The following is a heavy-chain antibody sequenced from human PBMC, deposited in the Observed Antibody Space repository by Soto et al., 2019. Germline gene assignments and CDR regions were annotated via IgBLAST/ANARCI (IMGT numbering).Heavy chain of an antibody. CDR3: ARRPILRQVAQDYGMDV. D-gene: IGHD2-15*01. V-gene: IGHV1-2*02. CDR1: GYPFTGYY. Sequence: QVQLVQSGAELKKPGASVTVSCKASGYPFTGYYIHWVRQAPGQGPEWMGWVSPKTGETNYVQKFQGKGTMTPETSTSTASLELTSLRSYDTAVYYCARRPILRQVAQDYGMDVWGHGTTVTVS. J-gene: IGHJ6*02. CDR2: VSPKTGET.